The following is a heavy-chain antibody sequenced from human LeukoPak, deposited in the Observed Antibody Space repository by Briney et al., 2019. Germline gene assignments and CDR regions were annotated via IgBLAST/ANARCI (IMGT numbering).Heavy chain of an antibody. V-gene: IGHV4-31*03. CDR3: ARGAGEEWLFPPLH. CDR2: IYYSGST. CDR1: GGSISSGGYY. J-gene: IGHJ4*02. Sequence: SQTLSLTCTVSGGSISSGGYYWSWIRQHPGKGLEWIGYIYYSGSTYYNPSLKSRVTISVDTSKNQFSLKLSSVTAADTAVYYCARGAGEEWLFPPLHWGQGILVTVSS. D-gene: IGHD3-3*01.